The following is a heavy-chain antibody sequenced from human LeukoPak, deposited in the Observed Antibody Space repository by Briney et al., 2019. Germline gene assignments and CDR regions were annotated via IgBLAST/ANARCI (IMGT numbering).Heavy chain of an antibody. CDR3: ATGYCSDGSCSWSSIYFDY. V-gene: IGHV1-2*02. D-gene: IGHD2-15*01. Sequence: ASVKVSCKASGYTFTGYYMHWVRQAPGQGLEWMGWINPNSGGTNYAQKFQGRVTMTRDTSISTAYMELSRLRSDDTAVYYCATGYCSDGSCSWSSIYFDYWGQGTLVTVSS. CDR1: GYTFTGYY. CDR2: INPNSGGT. J-gene: IGHJ4*02.